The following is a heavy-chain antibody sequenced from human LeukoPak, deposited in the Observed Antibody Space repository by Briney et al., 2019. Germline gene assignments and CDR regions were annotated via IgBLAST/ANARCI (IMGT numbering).Heavy chain of an antibody. Sequence: GASVKVSCKTSGYTFTGNFMHWVRQAPGQGPEWMGWINPNNGDTNYAQKFQGRVTMTRVTSIATAYMELSSLRSDDTAVYYCARGAAGYDYYYYMDVWGKGTTVTISS. CDR2: INPNNGDT. CDR3: ARGAAGYDYYYYMDV. CDR1: GYTFTGNF. V-gene: IGHV1-2*02. J-gene: IGHJ6*03. D-gene: IGHD3-16*01.